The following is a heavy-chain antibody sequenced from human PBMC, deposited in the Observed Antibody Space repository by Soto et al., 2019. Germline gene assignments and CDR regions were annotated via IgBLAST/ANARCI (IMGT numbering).Heavy chain of an antibody. CDR1: GFNFRIYT. CDR3: VRGGSNYAS. D-gene: IGHD4-4*01. Sequence: GGSLRLSCVGSGFNFRIYTMNWVRQAPGKGPEWVSSISQTGDYIFYADSVKGRFTISRDNAKNSVFLQMNSLGAEDTAMYYCVRGGSNYASWGQGTLVTVSS. V-gene: IGHV3-21*01. CDR2: ISQTGDYI. J-gene: IGHJ5*02.